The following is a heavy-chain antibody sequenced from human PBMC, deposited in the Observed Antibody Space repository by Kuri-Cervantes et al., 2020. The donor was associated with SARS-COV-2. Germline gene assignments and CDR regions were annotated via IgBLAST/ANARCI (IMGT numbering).Heavy chain of an antibody. Sequence: GESLKISCAASGFTFSSYGMHWVRQAPGKGLEWVAVIWYDGSNKYYADSVKGRFTISRDNSKNTLYLQMNSLRAEDTAVYHCARGPYSSSTFDYWGQGTLVTVSS. CDR1: GFTFSSYG. D-gene: IGHD6-6*01. CDR2: IWYDGSNK. CDR3: ARGPYSSSTFDY. J-gene: IGHJ4*02. V-gene: IGHV3-33*01.